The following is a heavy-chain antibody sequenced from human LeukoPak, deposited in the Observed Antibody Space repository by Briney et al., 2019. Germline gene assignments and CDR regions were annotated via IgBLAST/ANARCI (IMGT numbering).Heavy chain of an antibody. CDR3: ARLRTTHDAFDI. V-gene: IGHV4-39*01. Sequence: SSETLSLTCSVSAGSISSSSYYWGWIRQPPGKGLEWIGSIYHSGRTYYNPSLKSRVTISVDTSKNQFSLKLSSVTAADTAVYYCARLRTTHDAFDIWGQGTMVTVSS. J-gene: IGHJ3*02. CDR1: AGSISSSSYY. CDR2: IYHSGRT. D-gene: IGHD1-7*01.